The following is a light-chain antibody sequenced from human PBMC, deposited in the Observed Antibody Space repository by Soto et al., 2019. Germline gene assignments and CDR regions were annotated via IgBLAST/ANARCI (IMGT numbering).Light chain of an antibody. CDR2: AAS. CDR3: KQYGSSPLT. Sequence: EIVLTQSPGTLSLSPGERATLSCGASQSVNSNSLAWYQQKPGQAPRLLFYAASNRASGVPDRFSASGSGTDFTLTISRLEPEDFAVYNCKQYGSSPLTFGGGTKVEIK. V-gene: IGKV3-20*01. CDR1: QSVNSNS. J-gene: IGKJ4*01.